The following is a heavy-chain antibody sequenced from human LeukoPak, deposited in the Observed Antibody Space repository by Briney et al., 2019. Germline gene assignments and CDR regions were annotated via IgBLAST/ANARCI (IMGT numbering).Heavy chain of an antibody. J-gene: IGHJ3*02. CDR3: ASGDAAFDI. D-gene: IGHD7-27*01. V-gene: IGHV1-46*01. CDR1: GYTFTGYY. CDR2: INPSGGST. Sequence: ASVKVSCKASGYTFTGYYMHWVRQAPGQGLEWMGVINPSGGSTTYAQKFQGRVTMARDTSTSTVYMELSSLRSEDTAVYYCASGDAAFDIWGQGTMVTVSS.